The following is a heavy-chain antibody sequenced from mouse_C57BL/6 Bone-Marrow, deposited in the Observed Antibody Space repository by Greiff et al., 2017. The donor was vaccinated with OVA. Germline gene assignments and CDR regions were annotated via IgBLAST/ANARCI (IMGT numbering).Heavy chain of an antibody. CDR3: ARSRDGYPDY. CDR1: GYTFTDYY. CDR2: INPNNGGT. J-gene: IGHJ2*01. D-gene: IGHD2-3*01. Sequence: EVQLQQSGPELVKPGASVKISCKASGYTFTDYYMNWVKQSHGKSLEWIGDINPNNGGTSYNQKFKGKATLTVDKSSITAYMELRSLTSEDSAVYYCARSRDGYPDYWGQGTTLTVSS. V-gene: IGHV1-26*01.